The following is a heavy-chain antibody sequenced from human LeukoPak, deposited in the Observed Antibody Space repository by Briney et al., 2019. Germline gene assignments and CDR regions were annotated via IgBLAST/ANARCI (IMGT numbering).Heavy chain of an antibody. CDR1: GYTFTSYG. D-gene: IGHD2-2*01. V-gene: IGHV1-18*01. CDR2: ISAYNGNT. J-gene: IGHJ6*03. CDR3: ARDIVVVPAAKDDYYYYMDV. Sequence: ASVKASCKASGYTFTSYGISWVRQAPGQGLEWMGWISAYNGNTNYEQKLQGRVTMTTDTSTSTAYMELRSLRSDDTAVYYCARDIVVVPAAKDDYYYYMDVWGKGTTVTVSS.